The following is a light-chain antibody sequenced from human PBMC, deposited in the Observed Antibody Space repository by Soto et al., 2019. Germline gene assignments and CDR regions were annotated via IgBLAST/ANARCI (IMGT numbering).Light chain of an antibody. CDR2: AAS. Sequence: DIQMTQSPSSLSASVGDRVTITCRASQSISSYLNWYQQKPGKAPKLLIYAASSLQSGVPSRFSGSGSCKDFTLTISSLQPEDFATYYCQQGYSTLLTVGGGAKVDIQ. V-gene: IGKV1-39*01. J-gene: IGKJ4*01. CDR1: QSISSY. CDR3: QQGYSTLLT.